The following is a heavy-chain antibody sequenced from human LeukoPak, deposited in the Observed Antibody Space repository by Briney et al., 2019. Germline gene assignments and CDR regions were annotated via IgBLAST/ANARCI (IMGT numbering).Heavy chain of an antibody. CDR2: FSGSGGST. D-gene: IGHD4-23*01. CDR3: AKLVTG. Sequence: GGSLRLSCAASGFTFISSSMSWVRQAPGKGLEWVSTFSGSGGSTYYADSVKGSFTTSRDNSNNTLYLQMNSLRAEDTATYYCAKLVTGWGQGTLVTVSS. J-gene: IGHJ4*02. V-gene: IGHV3-23*01. CDR1: GFTFISSS.